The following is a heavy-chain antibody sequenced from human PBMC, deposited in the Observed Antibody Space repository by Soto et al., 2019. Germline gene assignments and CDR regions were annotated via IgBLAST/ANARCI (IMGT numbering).Heavy chain of an antibody. D-gene: IGHD3-10*01. V-gene: IGHV4-39*01. CDR2: IYYSGST. J-gene: IGHJ5*02. Sequence: QLQLQESGPGLVKPSETLSLTCTVSGDSISSSGYYWGWIRQPPGKGLEWIGSIYYSGSTYYNPSLKGPVTISVDPPKNQFSLKLSSVTAADTAVYYCARQGAAYYGYVTWFDPWGPGTLVTVSS. CDR1: GDSISSSGYY. CDR3: ARQGAAYYGYVTWFDP.